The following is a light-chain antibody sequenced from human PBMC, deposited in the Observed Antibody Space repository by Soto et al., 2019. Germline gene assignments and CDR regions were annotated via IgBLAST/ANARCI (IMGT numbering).Light chain of an antibody. CDR2: GAS. V-gene: IGKV3-20*01. J-gene: IGKJ1*01. Sequence: EIVLTQSPDTLSLSPGERATLSCRASQTVSSSYLAWFQQKPGQTPRLLISGASSRATGIPDRFSGSGSGTDFSLTISRLEPEDFATYYCQQGHSFPRTFGQGTKVEIK. CDR1: QTVSSSY. CDR3: QQGHSFPRT.